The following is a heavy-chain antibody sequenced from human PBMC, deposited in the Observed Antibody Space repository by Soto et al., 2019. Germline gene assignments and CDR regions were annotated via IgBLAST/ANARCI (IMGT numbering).Heavy chain of an antibody. J-gene: IGHJ4*02. CDR3: ARGGITMVRGVIIPPFDY. V-gene: IGHV1-69*12. CDR1: GGTFSSYA. D-gene: IGHD3-10*01. CDR2: IIPIFGTA. Sequence: QVQLVQSGAEVKKPGSSVKVSCKASGGTFSSYAISWVRQAPGQGLEWMGGIIPIFGTANYAQKFQGRVTLAAEESTSTAYKEMSTLLSEDTAVYYCARGGITMVRGVIIPPFDYWGQGTLVTVSS.